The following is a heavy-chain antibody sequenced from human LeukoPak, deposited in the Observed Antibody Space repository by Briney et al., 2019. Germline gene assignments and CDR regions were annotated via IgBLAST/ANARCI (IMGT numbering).Heavy chain of an antibody. CDR2: IYYSGNT. CDR1: GGSISSYY. D-gene: IGHD3-22*01. Sequence: SSETLSLTCTVSGGSISSYYWSWIRQPPGKGLEWIGYIYYSGNTNYNPSLKSRVSISIDTSKNQFSLQLGSVTAADTAVYYCARDRDSSGLRDFDLGGRGTLVAVSA. V-gene: IGHV4-59*01. CDR3: ARDRDSSGLRDFDL. J-gene: IGHJ2*01.